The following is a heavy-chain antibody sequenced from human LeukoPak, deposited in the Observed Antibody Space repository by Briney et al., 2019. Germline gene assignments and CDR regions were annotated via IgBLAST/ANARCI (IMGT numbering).Heavy chain of an antibody. D-gene: IGHD6-6*01. CDR3: ARAGIGKSYSSSSALYY. Sequence: ASVKVSCKASGYTFTGYYMHWVRQAPGQGLEWMGWINPNSGGTNYAQKFQGRVTMARDTSISTAYMELSRLSSDDTAVYYCARAGIGKSYSSSSALYYWGQGTLVTVSS. J-gene: IGHJ4*02. CDR1: GYTFTGYY. CDR2: INPNSGGT. V-gene: IGHV1-2*02.